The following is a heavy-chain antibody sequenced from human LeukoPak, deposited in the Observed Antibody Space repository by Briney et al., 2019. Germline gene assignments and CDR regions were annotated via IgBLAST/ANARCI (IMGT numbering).Heavy chain of an antibody. Sequence: PGGSLRLSCAASGFTFSSYGMHWVRQAPGKGLEWVGFIRYDGSNKYYADSVKGRFTISRDNSKHTLYLQMNCLRAEDTALYYCAKVSHSNYDFWSSYYRDYWGQGTLLTVSS. V-gene: IGHV3-30*02. CDR1: GFTFSSYG. CDR3: AKVSHSNYDFWSSYYRDY. CDR2: IRYDGSNK. J-gene: IGHJ4*02. D-gene: IGHD3-3*01.